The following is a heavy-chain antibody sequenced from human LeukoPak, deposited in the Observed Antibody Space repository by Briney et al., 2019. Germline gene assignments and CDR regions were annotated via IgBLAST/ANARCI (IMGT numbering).Heavy chain of an antibody. J-gene: IGHJ4*02. CDR1: GFTFSTYD. CDR2: IGAAGDT. D-gene: IGHD4-11*01. Sequence: GGSLRLSCAASGFTFSTYDMHWVRQAAGEGREWVSGIGAAGDTYYPGSAKGRFTISRENAKNFLFLQMNSLGVGDTAVYYCATAARINDYNYFDYWGQGTLVTVSS. CDR3: ATAARINDYNYFDY. V-gene: IGHV3-13*01.